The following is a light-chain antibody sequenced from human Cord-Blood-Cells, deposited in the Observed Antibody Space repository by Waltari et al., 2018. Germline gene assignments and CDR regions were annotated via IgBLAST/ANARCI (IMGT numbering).Light chain of an antibody. CDR1: QSISSY. CDR2: AAS. CDR3: QQSYSTPLT. V-gene: IGKV1-39*01. J-gene: IGKJ4*01. Sequence: DIQMTQSPSSLSASGGDRVTITCRASQSISSYLNWYQQKPVKAPKLLIYAASSLQSGVPSRFSGSGSGTDFTLTISSLQPEDFATYYCQQSYSTPLTFGGGTKVEIK.